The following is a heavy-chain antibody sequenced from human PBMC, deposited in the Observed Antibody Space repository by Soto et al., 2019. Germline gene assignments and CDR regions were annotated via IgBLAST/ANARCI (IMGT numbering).Heavy chain of an antibody. CDR1: GFTFSSYG. J-gene: IGHJ3*02. D-gene: IGHD3-10*01. CDR2: IWYDGSNK. CDR3: ARVVGGLWFGEPLGAFDI. Sequence: QVQLVESGGGVVQPGRSLRLSCAASGFTFSSYGMHWVRQAPGKGLAWVAVIWYDGSNKYYADSVKGRLTISRDNSKNTLYLQMNSLRAEDTAVYYCARVVGGLWFGEPLGAFDIWGQGTMVTVSS. V-gene: IGHV3-33*01.